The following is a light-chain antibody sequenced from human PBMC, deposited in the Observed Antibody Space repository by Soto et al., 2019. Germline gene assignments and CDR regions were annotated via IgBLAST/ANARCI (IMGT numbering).Light chain of an antibody. CDR2: AAS. Sequence: DIQMTQSPSSLSASVGDRVTMTCRASQPISIYLNWYQQKPGKAPKILIYAASRLRSGVPSSFSADGSGTDFTLTISSLQPEDFATYYCLQSSSTPPFTFGPGTKVDLK. V-gene: IGKV1-39*01. CDR1: QPISIY. CDR3: LQSSSTPPFT. J-gene: IGKJ3*01.